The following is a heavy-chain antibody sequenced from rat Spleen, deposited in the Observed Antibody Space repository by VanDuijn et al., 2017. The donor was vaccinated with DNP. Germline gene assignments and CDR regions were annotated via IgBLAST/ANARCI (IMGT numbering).Heavy chain of an antibody. V-gene: IGHV5-22*01. CDR3: ARRGDYSGSYFDY. J-gene: IGHJ2*01. D-gene: IGHD1-1*01. Sequence: EVQLVESGGGLVQPGRSLKLSCAASGFTFSAYYMAWVRQAPAKGLEWVAYIGSPAYAPYYTDSVKGRFSISRDNAKSTLYLQMNSLRSEDMATYCCARRGDYSGSYFDYWGQGVMVTVSS. CDR2: IGSPAYAP. CDR1: GFTFSAYY.